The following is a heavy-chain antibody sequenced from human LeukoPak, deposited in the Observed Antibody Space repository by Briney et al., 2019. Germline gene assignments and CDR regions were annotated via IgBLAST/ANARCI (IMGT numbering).Heavy chain of an antibody. V-gene: IGHV3-48*01. CDR3: TRSEGGYWFDP. D-gene: IGHD1-26*01. CDR2: ISSSSSTI. Sequence: GGSLRLSCAASGFTLSNAWMSWVRQAPGKGLEWVSYISSSSSTIYYADSVKGRFTISRDNAKNSLYLQMNSLRAEDTAVYYCTRSEGGYWFDPWGQGTLVTVSS. CDR1: GFTLSNAW. J-gene: IGHJ5*02.